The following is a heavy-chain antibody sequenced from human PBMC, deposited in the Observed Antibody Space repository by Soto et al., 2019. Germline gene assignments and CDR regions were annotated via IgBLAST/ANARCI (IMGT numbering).Heavy chain of an antibody. CDR2: ISYDGSNK. Sequence: GGSLRLSCAASGFTFSSYAMHWVRQAPGKGLEWVAVISYDGSNKYYADSVKGRFTISRDNSKNTLYLQMNSLRAEDTAVYYCARDLVDTAMEYLLWYYYYGMDVWGQGTTVTVSS. D-gene: IGHD5-18*01. CDR3: ARDLVDTAMEYLLWYYYYGMDV. CDR1: GFTFSSYA. V-gene: IGHV3-30-3*01. J-gene: IGHJ6*02.